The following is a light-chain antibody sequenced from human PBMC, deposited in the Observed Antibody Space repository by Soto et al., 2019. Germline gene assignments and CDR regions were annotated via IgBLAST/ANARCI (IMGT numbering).Light chain of an antibody. J-gene: IGKJ1*01. CDR1: QSVSSN. Sequence: EIVMTQSPATLSVSPGERATLSCRASQSVSSNLAWYQQKPGQAPRLLIYGASTRATGIPARFSGSGSGTEFTLTISSLQSEDFAVYYCQQYGGTWTFGQGTKVEFK. V-gene: IGKV3-15*01. CDR2: GAS. CDR3: QQYGGTWT.